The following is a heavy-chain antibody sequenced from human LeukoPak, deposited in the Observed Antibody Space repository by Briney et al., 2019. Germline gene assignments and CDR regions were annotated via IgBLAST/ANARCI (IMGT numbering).Heavy chain of an antibody. CDR1: GGSISSYY. V-gene: IGHV4-59*01. J-gene: IGHJ5*02. Sequence: SETLSLTCTVSGGSISSYYWSWIRQPPGKGLEWIGYIYYSGSTNYNPSLKSRVTISVDTSKNQFSLKLSSVTAADTAVYYCARDRSSGWGEDNYNWFDPWGQGTLVTVSS. CDR2: IYYSGST. CDR3: ARDRSSGWGEDNYNWFDP. D-gene: IGHD6-19*01.